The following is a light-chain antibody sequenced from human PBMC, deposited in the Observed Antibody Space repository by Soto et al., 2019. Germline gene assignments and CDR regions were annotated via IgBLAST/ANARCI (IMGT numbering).Light chain of an antibody. CDR2: AAS. V-gene: IGKV1-39*01. J-gene: IGKJ4*01. CDR3: QQSYSTPLT. CDR1: QSIATY. Sequence: DIQMTQSPSSLSASVGDRVTLTCRATQSIATYLNWYQQKPGKAPKLLIYAASSLQSGVPSRFTGSGSGTDFTLGISRLEPEDLATYYCQQSYSTPLTFGGGTEVEIK.